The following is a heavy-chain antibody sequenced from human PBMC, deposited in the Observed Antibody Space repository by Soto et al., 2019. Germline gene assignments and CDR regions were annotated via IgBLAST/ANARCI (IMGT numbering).Heavy chain of an antibody. V-gene: IGHV1-2*02. CDR1: GYTFTGYY. CDR2: INPNSGGT. D-gene: IGHD4-17*01. CDR3: ARDPPLTTVTTRNDY. Sequence: ASVKVSFKASGYTFTGYYMHWLRQAPGQGLEWMGWINPNSGGTNYAQKFQGRVTMTRDTSISTAYMELSRLRSDDTAVYYCARDPPLTTVTTRNDYWGQGTLVTVSS. J-gene: IGHJ4*02.